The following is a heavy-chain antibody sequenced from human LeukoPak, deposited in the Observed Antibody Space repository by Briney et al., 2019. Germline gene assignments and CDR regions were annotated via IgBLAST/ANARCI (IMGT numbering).Heavy chain of an antibody. CDR1: GGSISSYY. CDR3: ARGLWGQWLVPNWFDP. J-gene: IGHJ5*02. Sequence: SSETLSLTCTVSGGSISSYYWSWIRQPPGKGLEWIGYIYYSGSTNYNPSLKSRVTISVDTSKNQFSLKLSSVTAADTAVYYCARGLWGQWLVPNWFDPWGQGTLVTVSS. D-gene: IGHD6-19*01. V-gene: IGHV4-59*01. CDR2: IYYSGST.